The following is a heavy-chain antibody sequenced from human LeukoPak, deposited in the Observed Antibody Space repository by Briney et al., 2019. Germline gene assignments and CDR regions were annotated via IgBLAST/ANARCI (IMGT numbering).Heavy chain of an antibody. Sequence: PGGSLRLSCEDSGFTFDDYGMSWVRQAPGKGLEWVSVINWDGGSTFYADSVKGRFTISRDNAKNSLFLQMNSLRAEDTALYYCARDLSDNWYTFGYWGQGTLVTVSS. CDR2: INWDGGST. CDR3: ARDLSDNWYTFGY. CDR1: GFTFDDYG. J-gene: IGHJ4*02. V-gene: IGHV3-20*04. D-gene: IGHD1-1*01.